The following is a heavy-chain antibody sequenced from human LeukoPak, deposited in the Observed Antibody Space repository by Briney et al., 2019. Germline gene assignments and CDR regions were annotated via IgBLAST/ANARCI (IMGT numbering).Heavy chain of an antibody. D-gene: IGHD3-10*01. V-gene: IGHV4-59*12. J-gene: IGHJ5*02. Sequence: SETLSLTCTVSGGSISGYYWSWIRQPPGKGLEWIGYIHYSGSTYYNPSLKSRVTISVDTSKNQFSLKLSSVTAADTAVYYCARDQGTYYYGSGSYPNWFDPWGQGTLVTVSS. CDR3: ARDQGTYYYGSGSYPNWFDP. CDR1: GGSISGYY. CDR2: IHYSGST.